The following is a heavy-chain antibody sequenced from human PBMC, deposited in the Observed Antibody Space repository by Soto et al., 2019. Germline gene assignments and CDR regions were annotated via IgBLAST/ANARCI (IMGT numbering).Heavy chain of an antibody. J-gene: IGHJ5*01. CDR2: IFNSGTM. CDR3: VRLIGNSWLDS. D-gene: IGHD2-8*01. V-gene: IGHV4-38-2*01. CDR1: GFTFSSDW. Sequence: GSLRLSCAASGFTFSSDWMHWLRQPPGKGLEWIGSIFNSGTMYYNPSLKSRVTISVDTSKNQFSLKLNSVTAADTAVYYCVRLIGNSWLDSWGQGT.